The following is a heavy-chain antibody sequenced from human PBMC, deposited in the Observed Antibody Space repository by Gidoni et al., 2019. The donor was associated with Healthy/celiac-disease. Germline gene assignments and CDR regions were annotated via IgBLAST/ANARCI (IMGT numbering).Heavy chain of an antibody. Sequence: LTISRDNAKNSLYLQMNSLRAEDTAVYYCAREATSSSAYYYYYYGMDVWGQGTTVTVSS. V-gene: IGHV3-11*06. CDR3: AREATSSSAYYYYYYGMDV. J-gene: IGHJ6*02. D-gene: IGHD6-6*01.